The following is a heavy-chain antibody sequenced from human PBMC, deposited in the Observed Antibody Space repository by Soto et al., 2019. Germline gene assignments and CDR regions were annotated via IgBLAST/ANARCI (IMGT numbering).Heavy chain of an antibody. CDR1: GFTFSSYA. CDR3: AKDRIQPLPLYYFNY. CDR2: ISGSGGST. J-gene: IGHJ4*02. Sequence: EVQLLESGGGLVQPGGSLRLSCEASGFTFSSYAMSWVRQAPGKGLEWVSAISGSGGSTYYADSVKGRFTISRDNSKNTLYLQMNSLRAEHTAVYYCAKDRIQPLPLYYFNYWRQGTLVTVSS. D-gene: IGHD2-2*01. V-gene: IGHV3-23*01.